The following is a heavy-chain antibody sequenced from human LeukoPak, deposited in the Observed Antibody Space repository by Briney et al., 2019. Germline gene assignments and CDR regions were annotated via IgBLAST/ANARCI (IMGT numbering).Heavy chain of an antibody. J-gene: IGHJ6*02. CDR2: FNSDGRST. D-gene: IGHD3-10*01. CDR1: GFTFSSYL. CDR3: ARQISGYYDMDV. V-gene: IGHV3-74*01. Sequence: GGPLRLSCAASGFTFSSYLMHWVRQAPGKGLVWVSGFNSDGRSTTYADSVKGRFTISRDNAKNTLYLQMSSLRAEDTGVYYCARQISGYYDMDVWGQGTTVSVSS.